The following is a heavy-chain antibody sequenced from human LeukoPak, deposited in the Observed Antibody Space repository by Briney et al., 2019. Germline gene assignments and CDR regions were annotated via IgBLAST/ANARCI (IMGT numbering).Heavy chain of an antibody. CDR3: AKDSRTSYYSPVDY. Sequence: SETLSLTCTVSGGSISSYYWSWIRQPPGKGLEWIGYIYYSGSTNYNPSLKSRVTISVDTSKNQFSLKLSSVTAADTAVYYCAKDSRTSYYSPVDYWGQGTLVTVSS. J-gene: IGHJ4*02. D-gene: IGHD2-2*02. CDR1: GGSISSYY. V-gene: IGHV4-59*01. CDR2: IYYSGST.